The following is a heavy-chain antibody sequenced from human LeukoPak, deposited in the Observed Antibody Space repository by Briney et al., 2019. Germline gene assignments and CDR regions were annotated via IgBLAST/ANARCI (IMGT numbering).Heavy chain of an antibody. CDR2: INSDGSST. CDR1: GFTFSSYW. Sequence: GSLRLSCAASGFTFSSYWMYWVRQGPGKGLVWVSRINSDGSSTTYADSVKGRFTISRDNAKNTLYLQMNSLRAEDTAVYYCARAGIAAAHFDYWGQGTLVTVSS. J-gene: IGHJ4*02. V-gene: IGHV3-74*03. D-gene: IGHD6-13*01. CDR3: ARAGIAAAHFDY.